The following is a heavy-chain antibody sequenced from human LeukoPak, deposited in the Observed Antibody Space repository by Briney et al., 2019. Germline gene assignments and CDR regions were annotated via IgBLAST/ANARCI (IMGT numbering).Heavy chain of an antibody. CDR3: ARVGPIVGAFDI. Sequence: GGSLRLSCAASGFTFSSYAMSWVRQAPGKGLEWVSAISGSGGSTYYADSVKGRFTISRDNAKNSLYLQMNSLRAEDTAVYYCARVGPIVGAFDIWGQGTMVTVSS. J-gene: IGHJ3*02. CDR1: GFTFSSYA. V-gene: IGHV3-23*01. CDR2: ISGSGGST. D-gene: IGHD1-26*01.